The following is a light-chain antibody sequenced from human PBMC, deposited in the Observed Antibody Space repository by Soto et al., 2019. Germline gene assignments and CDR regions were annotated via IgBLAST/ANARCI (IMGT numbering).Light chain of an antibody. CDR3: QQYGDSPT. J-gene: IGKJ1*01. CDR1: QSVSSN. V-gene: IGKV3-20*01. CDR2: GVS. Sequence: EIVMTQSPATLSVSPGERATLSCRASQSVSSNLAWYQQKPGQAPRLLIYGVSSRATGIPDRFSGSGSGADFTLTISRLEPEDFAVFYCQQYGDSPTFGQGTKVDIK.